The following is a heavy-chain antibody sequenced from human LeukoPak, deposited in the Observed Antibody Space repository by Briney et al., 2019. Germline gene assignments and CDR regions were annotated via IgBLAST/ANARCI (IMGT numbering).Heavy chain of an antibody. CDR2: MNPNSGNT. CDR1: GYTFTSYD. J-gene: IGHJ5*02. D-gene: IGHD2-2*01. V-gene: IGHV1-8*01. CDR3: ARGPHRKPLGYCSSTSCYHP. Sequence: ASVKVSCKASGYTFTSYDINWVRQATGQGLEWMGWMNPNSGNTGYAQKFQGRVTMTRNTSISTAYMELSSLRSEDTAVYYCARGPHRKPLGYCSSTSCYHPWGQGTLVTVSS.